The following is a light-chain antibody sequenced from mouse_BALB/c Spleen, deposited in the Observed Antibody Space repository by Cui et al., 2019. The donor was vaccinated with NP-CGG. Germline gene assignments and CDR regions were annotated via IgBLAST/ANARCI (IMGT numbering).Light chain of an antibody. CDR2: GTN. CDR3: ALWYSNHWV. J-gene: IGLJ1*01. V-gene: IGLV1*01. CDR1: TGAVTTSNY. Sequence: QAVVTKESALTTSPGETVTLTCHSITGAVTTSNYANWVQEKPDHLFTGLIGGTNNRAPGVPARFSGSLIGDKAALTITGAQTEDEAIYFCALWYSNHWVFGGGTKLTVL.